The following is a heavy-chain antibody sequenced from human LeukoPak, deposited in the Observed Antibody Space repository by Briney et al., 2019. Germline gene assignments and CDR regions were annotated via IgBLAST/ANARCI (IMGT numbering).Heavy chain of an antibody. CDR3: ARDLSSGYSLY. CDR1: GYTFTSYY. J-gene: IGHJ4*02. V-gene: IGHV1-46*01. D-gene: IGHD3-3*01. Sequence: ASVKVSCKSSGYTFTSYYMHWLRQAPGQGLEWMGLINPSGGSKSYAQKFQGRVTMTRDTSTSTVYMELSSLRPEDTAVYYCARDLSSGYSLYWGQGTLVTVSS. CDR2: INPSGGSK.